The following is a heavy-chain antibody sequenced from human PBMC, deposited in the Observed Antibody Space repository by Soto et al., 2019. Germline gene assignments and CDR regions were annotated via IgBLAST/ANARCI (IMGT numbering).Heavy chain of an antibody. Sequence: GGSLRLSCAASGFTFSSYAMSWVRQAPGKGLEWVLVISGSGGNKHYADSVKGRFTISRDNSKNTLYLQMNSLRAEDTAVYYCAKDLQLERLDYYYMDVWGKGTTVTVSS. J-gene: IGHJ6*03. CDR3: AKDLQLERLDYYYMDV. CDR2: ISGSGGNK. CDR1: GFTFSSYA. D-gene: IGHD1-1*01. V-gene: IGHV3-23*01.